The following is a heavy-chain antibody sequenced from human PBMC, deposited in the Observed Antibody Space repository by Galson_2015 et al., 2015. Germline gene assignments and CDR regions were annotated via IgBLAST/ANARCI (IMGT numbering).Heavy chain of an antibody. Sequence: SLRLPCAASGFTFSSYWMNWVRQAPGKGLEWVANIKQDGSETYYVDSVKGRSTISRDNAKNSLYLQMNSLRAEDTAVYYCTRDLGHCYRGSCYLGAFDSWGQRTMVTVSS. V-gene: IGHV3-7*01. D-gene: IGHD2-15*01. CDR1: GFTFSSYW. J-gene: IGHJ3*02. CDR2: IKQDGSET. CDR3: TRDLGHCYRGSCYLGAFDS.